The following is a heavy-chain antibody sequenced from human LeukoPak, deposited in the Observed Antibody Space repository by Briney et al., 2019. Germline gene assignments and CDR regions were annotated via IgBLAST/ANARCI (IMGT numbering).Heavy chain of an antibody. CDR1: GFTFSSYS. V-gene: IGHV3-21*01. Sequence: GGSLRLSCAASGFTFSSYSMNWVRQAPGKGLEWVSSISSSSSYIYYADSVKGRFTISRDNAKNSLYLQMNSLRAEDTAVYYCARGATGYGSWFDPWGQGTLVTVS. CDR3: ARGATGYGSWFDP. D-gene: IGHD5-12*01. CDR2: ISSSSSYI. J-gene: IGHJ5*02.